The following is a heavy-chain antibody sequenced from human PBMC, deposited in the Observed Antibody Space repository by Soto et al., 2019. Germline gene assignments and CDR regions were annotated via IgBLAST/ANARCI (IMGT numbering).Heavy chain of an antibody. V-gene: IGHV4-4*02. CDR3: ARTQLLWFGEYYSWFDP. CDR1: SGSISSSKW. Sequence: SETLSLTCAVSSGSISSSKWWSWVRQPPGKGLEWIGEIYHSGSTNYNPSLKSRVTISVDKSKNQFSLKLSSVTAADTAVYYCARTQLLWFGEYYSWFDPWGQGTLVTVSS. CDR2: IYHSGST. D-gene: IGHD3-10*01. J-gene: IGHJ5*02.